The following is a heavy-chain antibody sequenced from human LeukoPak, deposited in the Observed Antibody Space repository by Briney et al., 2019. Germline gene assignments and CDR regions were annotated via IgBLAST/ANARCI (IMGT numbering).Heavy chain of an antibody. V-gene: IGHV4-39*01. CDR3: ARQRRETYYYDGTGYYYFDY. J-gene: IGHJ4*02. CDR2: IYYSGST. Sequence: SETLSLTCTVSGGSISSSSYYWGWIRQPPGKGLEWIGSIYYSGSTYYNPPLKSRVTISVDTSKNQFSLKLSSVTAADTAVYYCARQRRETYYYDGTGYYYFDYWGQGTLVTVSS. CDR1: GGSISSSSYY. D-gene: IGHD3-22*01.